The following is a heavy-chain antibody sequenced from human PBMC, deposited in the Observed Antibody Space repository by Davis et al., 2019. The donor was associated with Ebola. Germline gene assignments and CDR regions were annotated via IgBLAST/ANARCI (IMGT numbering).Heavy chain of an antibody. V-gene: IGHV4-34*01. CDR3: ARIAAAGPYYFDY. J-gene: IGHJ4*02. CDR2: INYSGST. D-gene: IGHD6-13*01. Sequence: GSLRLSCAVYGGSFSGHYWSWIRQPPGKGLEWIGEINYSGSTNYDPSLKSRVTISVDTSKNQFSLKLSSVTAADTAVYYCARIAAAGPYYFDYWGQGTLVTVSS. CDR1: GGSFSGHY.